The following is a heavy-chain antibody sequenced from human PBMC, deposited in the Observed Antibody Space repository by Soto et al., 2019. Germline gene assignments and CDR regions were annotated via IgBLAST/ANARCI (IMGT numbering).Heavy chain of an antibody. Sequence: EVQLVESGGGLVKPGESLRLSCTASGFTFNYAWMSWVRQAPGKGLEWVARIRTKTDDEATDYAAPVKGRFSVSRDGSKNTVHLQMNSLKTEDTAVYYCAKGAPTGTFFDYWGQGILVTVSS. CDR1: GFTFNYAW. D-gene: IGHD3-10*01. V-gene: IGHV3-15*01. CDR2: IRTKTDDEAT. J-gene: IGHJ4*02. CDR3: AKGAPTGTFFDY.